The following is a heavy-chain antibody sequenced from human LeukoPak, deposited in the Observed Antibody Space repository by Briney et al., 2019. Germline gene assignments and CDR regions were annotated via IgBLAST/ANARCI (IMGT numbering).Heavy chain of an antibody. V-gene: IGHV3-48*04. J-gene: IGHJ4*02. CDR2: ISGTASKI. D-gene: IGHD3-22*01. CDR1: GFTFSSYS. CDR3: ARGGSGYYQVDY. Sequence: GGSLRLSCAASGFTFSSYSMNWVRKAPGKGLEWVSYISGTASKIYYADSVKGRFTISRDNAKNSLFLQMSSLRAEDTAVYYCARGGSGYYQVDYWGQGTLVTVSS.